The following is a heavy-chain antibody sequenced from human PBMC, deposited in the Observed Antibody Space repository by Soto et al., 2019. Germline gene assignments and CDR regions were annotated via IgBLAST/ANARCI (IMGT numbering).Heavy chain of an antibody. CDR1: VFTFSSYA. CDR3: AKPQSSSWSSPEYYFDY. J-gene: IGHJ4*02. D-gene: IGHD6-13*01. CDR2: ISGSGGST. V-gene: IGHV3-23*01. Sequence: EVQLLESGGGLVQPGGSLRLSCAASVFTFSSYAMSWVRQAPGKGLEWASAISGSGGSTYYADSVKGRFTISRDNSKHTLYLQMNSLRAEDTAVYYCAKPQSSSWSSPEYYFDYWGQGTLVTVSS.